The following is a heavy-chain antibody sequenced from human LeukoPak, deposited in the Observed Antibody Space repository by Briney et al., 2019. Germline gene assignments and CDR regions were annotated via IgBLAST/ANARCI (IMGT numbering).Heavy chain of an antibody. CDR1: GFTFSDYY. Sequence: PGGSLRLSCAASGFTFSDYYMSWIRQAPGKGLEWVSYISSSGSTIYYADSVKGRFTISRDNAKNSLYLQRDTLIPEDTAVYYWARGASTGAGYFPHWGQGTLVTVSS. CDR3: ARGASTGAGYFPH. V-gene: IGHV3-11*01. D-gene: IGHD1-26*01. CDR2: ISSSGSTI. J-gene: IGHJ1*01.